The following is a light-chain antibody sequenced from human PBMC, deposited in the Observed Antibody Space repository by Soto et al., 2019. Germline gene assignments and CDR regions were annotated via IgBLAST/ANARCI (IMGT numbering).Light chain of an antibody. Sequence: EIVLTQSPATLSLSPGERATLSCRASQSVSSYLAWYQQKPGQAPRLLIYDASNRATGIPARFSGSGSGTDFTLTISSLEPEDFAVYYCQQRGNWPWLTFGGGTKVDI. J-gene: IGKJ4*01. CDR2: DAS. V-gene: IGKV3-11*01. CDR1: QSVSSY. CDR3: QQRGNWPWLT.